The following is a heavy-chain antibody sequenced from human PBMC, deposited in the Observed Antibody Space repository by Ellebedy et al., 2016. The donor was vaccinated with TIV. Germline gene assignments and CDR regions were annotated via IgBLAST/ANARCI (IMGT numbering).Heavy chain of an antibody. Sequence: ASVKVSCXASGYTFTSYAMHWVRQAPGQRLEWMGWINAGNGNTKYSQKFQGRVTITRDTSASTAYMELSSLRSEDTAVYYCARGDIVVVPAPVAFDPWGQGTLVTVSS. CDR3: ARGDIVVVPAPVAFDP. CDR1: GYTFTSYA. CDR2: INAGNGNT. D-gene: IGHD2-2*01. J-gene: IGHJ5*02. V-gene: IGHV1-3*01.